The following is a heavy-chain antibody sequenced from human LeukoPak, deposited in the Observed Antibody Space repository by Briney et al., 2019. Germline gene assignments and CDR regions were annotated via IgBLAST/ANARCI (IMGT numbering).Heavy chain of an antibody. CDR3: ARVSYDILTGYSYIDY. J-gene: IGHJ4*02. V-gene: IGHV3-21*01. CDR1: RFTFSSYS. Sequence: GGSLRLSCAASRFTFSSYSMNWVRQAPGKGLEWVSSIRSSSSYIYYADSVKGRFTISRDNAKNPLYLQMNSLRAEDTAVYYCARVSYDILTGYSYIDYWGQGTLVTVSS. D-gene: IGHD3-9*01. CDR2: IRSSSSYI.